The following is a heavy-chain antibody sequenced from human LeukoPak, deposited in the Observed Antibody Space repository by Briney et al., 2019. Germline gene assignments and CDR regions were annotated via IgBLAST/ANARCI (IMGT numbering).Heavy chain of an antibody. CDR2: ISWNSGNV. J-gene: IGHJ4*02. V-gene: IGHV3-9*01. D-gene: IGHD1-26*01. CDR1: GFTFGDYA. Sequence: PGGSLRLSCAASGFTFGDYAMHWVRQGPGKGLEWVSGISWNSGNVGYADSVKGRFTISRDNAKNSLYLQMDSLRAEDTALYYCAKDIGSGSYPVGIYFDYWGQGILVTVSS. CDR3: AKDIGSGSYPVGIYFDY.